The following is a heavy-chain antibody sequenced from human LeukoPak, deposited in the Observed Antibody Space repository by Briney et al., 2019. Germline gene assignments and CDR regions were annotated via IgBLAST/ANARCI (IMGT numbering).Heavy chain of an antibody. CDR1: GGSISSSSYY. CDR2: IYHSGST. Sequence: SETLSLTCTVSGGSISSSSYYWGWIRQPPGKGLEWIGSIYHSGSTYYNPSLKSRVTISVDTSKNQFSLKLSSVTAADTAVYYCAREGGYYDSSGYSDAFDIWGQGTMVTVSS. V-gene: IGHV4-39*07. CDR3: AREGGYYDSSGYSDAFDI. J-gene: IGHJ3*02. D-gene: IGHD3-22*01.